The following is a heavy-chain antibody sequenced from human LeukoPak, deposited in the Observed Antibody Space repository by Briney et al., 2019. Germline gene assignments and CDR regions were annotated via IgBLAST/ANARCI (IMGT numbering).Heavy chain of an antibody. CDR3: ARDRHGDYYFDY. CDR1: GLTFSSYA. Sequence: GGSLRLSCAASGLTFSSYAMHWVRQAPGKGLEWVAVISYDGSNKYYADSVKGRFTISRDNSKNTLYLQMNSLRAEDTAVYYCARDRHGDYYFDYWGQGTLVTVSS. D-gene: IGHD4-17*01. CDR2: ISYDGSNK. V-gene: IGHV3-30-3*01. J-gene: IGHJ4*02.